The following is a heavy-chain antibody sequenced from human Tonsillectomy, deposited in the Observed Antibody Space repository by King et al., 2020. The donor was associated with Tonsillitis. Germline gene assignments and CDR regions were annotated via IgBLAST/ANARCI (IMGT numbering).Heavy chain of an antibody. D-gene: IGHD1-20*01. CDR3: ARQITGTFDAFDI. V-gene: IGHV5-51*01. CDR2: IYPGDSDT. J-gene: IGHJ3*02. Sequence: QLGQSGAEVKKAGESLKISCKGSGYSFTSNWIAWVRHMPGKGLEWMEIIYPGDSDTRYSPPFQGQVTISVDKCISTAYLQWSSLKASDTAMYYCARQITGTFDAFDIWGQGTRVTVSS. CDR1: GYSFTSNW.